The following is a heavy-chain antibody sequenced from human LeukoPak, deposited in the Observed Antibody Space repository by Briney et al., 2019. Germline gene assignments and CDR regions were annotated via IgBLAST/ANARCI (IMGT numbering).Heavy chain of an antibody. V-gene: IGHV1-18*01. CDR2: ISAYNGDT. D-gene: IGHD1-14*01. Sequence: ASVKVSCKTSGFTFTTYAISWVRQAPGLGLECMGWISAYNGDTNYAQNVQDRVTMTTDTSTSTAYLELGNLRSDDTAVYFCASYRNGAFDIWGQGTTITVSS. CDR3: ASYRNGAFDI. CDR1: GFTFTTYA. J-gene: IGHJ3*02.